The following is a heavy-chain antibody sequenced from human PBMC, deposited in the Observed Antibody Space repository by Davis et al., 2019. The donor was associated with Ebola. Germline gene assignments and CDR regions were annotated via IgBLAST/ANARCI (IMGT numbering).Heavy chain of an antibody. J-gene: IGHJ4*02. CDR1: GGSFSGYY. CDR3: ARIKNFGVVITRGYFDY. Sequence: MPSETLSPTCAVHGGSFSGYYWSWIRQPPGKGLEWIGEINHSGSTNYNPSLKSRVTISVDTSKNQFSLKLSSVTAADTAVYYCARIKNFGVVITRGYFDYWGQGTLVTVSS. V-gene: IGHV4-34*01. D-gene: IGHD3-3*01. CDR2: INHSGST.